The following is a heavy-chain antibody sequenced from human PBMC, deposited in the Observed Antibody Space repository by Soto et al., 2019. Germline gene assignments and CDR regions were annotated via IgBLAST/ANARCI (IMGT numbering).Heavy chain of an antibody. V-gene: IGHV3-74*01. D-gene: IGHD3-9*01. CDR2: FTPDGTIT. J-gene: IGHJ4*02. CDR3: SYDTFGDKDF. CDR1: GYTFSHYW. Sequence: GGSLRLSFAASGYTFSHYWMHWVRQAPGKWLVWVLRFTPDGTITTYAYSVKGLFTISRDNAKNTLYLQSNSQGVEDKDLYYCSYDTFGDKDFWGQGTPVPVYS.